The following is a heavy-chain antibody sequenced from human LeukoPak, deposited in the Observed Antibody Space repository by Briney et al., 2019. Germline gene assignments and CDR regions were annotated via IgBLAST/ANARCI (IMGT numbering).Heavy chain of an antibody. D-gene: IGHD6-13*01. Sequence: ASVKVSCKASGYTFTGYYMHWVRQAPGQGLEWMGWINPNSGGTNYAQKFQGRVTITTDESTSTAYMELSSLRSEDTAVYYCARLGIAAAGTYWGQGTLVTVSS. CDR2: INPNSGGT. J-gene: IGHJ4*02. CDR1: GYTFTGYY. V-gene: IGHV1-2*02. CDR3: ARLGIAAAGTY.